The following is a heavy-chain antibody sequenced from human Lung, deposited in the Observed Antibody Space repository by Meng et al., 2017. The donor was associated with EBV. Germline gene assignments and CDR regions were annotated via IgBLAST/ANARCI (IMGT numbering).Heavy chain of an antibody. CDR1: GDSVSSNTAA. Sequence: HLPRSGPRLVKPSRAPSLTCAISGDSVSSNTAAWNWIRQSPSRGLEWLGRTYYRSKWYTDYAVSVKSRIAINPDTSKNQFSLQLTSVTPEDTALYYCARRMVVTAEYYFDYWGQGTLVTVSS. CDR2: TYYRSKWYT. J-gene: IGHJ4*02. V-gene: IGHV6-1*02. D-gene: IGHD2-21*02. CDR3: ARRMVVTAEYYFDY.